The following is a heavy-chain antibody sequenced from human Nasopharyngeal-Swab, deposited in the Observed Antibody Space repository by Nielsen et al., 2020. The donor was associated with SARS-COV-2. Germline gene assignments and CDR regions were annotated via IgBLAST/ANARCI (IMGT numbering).Heavy chain of an antibody. J-gene: IGHJ4*02. CDR2: IGTAGDT. CDR3: ARGPVDTAMARGLFDY. CDR1: GFTFSSYD. V-gene: IGHV3-13*01. D-gene: IGHD5-18*01. Sequence: GESLKISCAASGFTFSSYDMHWVRQAAGKGLERVSAIGTAGDTYYPGSVKGRFTISRENAKNSLYLQMNSPRAGDTAVYYCARGPVDTAMARGLFDYWGQGTLVTVSS.